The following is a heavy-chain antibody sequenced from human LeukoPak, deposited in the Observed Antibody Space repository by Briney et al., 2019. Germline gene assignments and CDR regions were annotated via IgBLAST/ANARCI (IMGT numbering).Heavy chain of an antibody. CDR3: ARGWGTGTTIYYYYYGMDV. Sequence: PGGSLRLSCETSGFPFSFYGMHWVRQAPGKGLEWVAVISYDGSNKYYADSVKGRFTISRDNSKNTLYLQMNSLRAEDTAVYYCARGWGTGTTIYYYYYGMDVWGQGTTVTVSS. D-gene: IGHD1-7*01. J-gene: IGHJ6*02. CDR2: ISYDGSNK. CDR1: GFPFSFYG. V-gene: IGHV3-30*19.